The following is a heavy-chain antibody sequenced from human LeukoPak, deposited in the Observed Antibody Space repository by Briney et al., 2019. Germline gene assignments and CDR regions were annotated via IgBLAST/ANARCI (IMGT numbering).Heavy chain of an antibody. V-gene: IGHV4-38-2*01. J-gene: IGHJ4*02. CDR3: VRMDDY. CDR2: ISQSGNT. Sequence: PSETLSLTCVVSGHSINRGYYWGWMRQPPGKGLEWIGSISQSGNTSYNASLKSRVTMSVDTSKNQFSLKLKSVTATDTAVYYCVRMDDYWGQGTLVTVSS. CDR1: GHSINRGYY.